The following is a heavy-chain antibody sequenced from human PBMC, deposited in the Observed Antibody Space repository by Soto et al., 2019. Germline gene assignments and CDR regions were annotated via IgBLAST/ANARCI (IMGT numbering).Heavy chain of an antibody. V-gene: IGHV3-30*18. D-gene: IGHD6-13*01. J-gene: IGHJ6*02. Sequence: FRQAPGKGLEWVAVISYDGSNKYYADSVKGRFTISRDNSKNTLYLQMNSLRAEDTAVYYCAKVGAAAGNGMDVWGQGTTVTVSS. CDR3: AKVGAAAGNGMDV. CDR2: ISYDGSNK.